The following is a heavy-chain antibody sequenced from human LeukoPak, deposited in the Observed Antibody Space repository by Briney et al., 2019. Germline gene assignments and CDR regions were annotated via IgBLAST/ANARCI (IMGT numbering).Heavy chain of an antibody. CDR1: GFTFDDYA. V-gene: IGHV3-9*03. CDR3: AKGGTRGCSSTSCYALFDY. D-gene: IGHD2-2*01. Sequence: PGGSLRLSCAASGFTFDDYAMHWVRQAPGKGLEWGSGISWNIGIIGYAGSVRGRFTISRDNAKNSLYLQMNSLRAEDMALYYCAKGGTRGCSSTSCYALFDYWGQGTLVTVSS. CDR2: ISWNIGII. J-gene: IGHJ4*02.